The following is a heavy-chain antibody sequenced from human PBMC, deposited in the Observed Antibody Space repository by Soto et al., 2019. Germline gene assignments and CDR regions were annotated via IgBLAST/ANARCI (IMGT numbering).Heavy chain of an antibody. J-gene: IGHJ5*02. CDR1: GYPFDTYG. CDR3: ARDTKEFWNSSFFDR. Sequence: GASVKVSCKASGYPFDTYGINWVRQAPGQRPEWMGWISAYNGQTDYAQNLQGRVTMATDTSTNTAYMELRNLRSDDTAVYYCARDTKEFWNSSFFDRWGPGTLVTVSS. V-gene: IGHV1-18*01. CDR2: ISAYNGQT. D-gene: IGHD1-7*01.